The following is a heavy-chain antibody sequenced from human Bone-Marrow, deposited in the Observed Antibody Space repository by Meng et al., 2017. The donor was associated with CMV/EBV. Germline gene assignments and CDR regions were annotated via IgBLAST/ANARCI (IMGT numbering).Heavy chain of an antibody. V-gene: IGHV3-74*01. CDR1: GFTFSSYW. D-gene: IGHD2-2*01. CDR2: INGDGTST. Sequence: GESLKISCTASGFTFSSYWMHWVRQAPGKGLVWVSRINGDGTSTSYADSVKGRFTISRDNAKNTLYLQMNSLRAEDTAVYYCAREGAAAIESYYYYGMDVWGQGTTVPVSS. J-gene: IGHJ6*02. CDR3: AREGAAAIESYYYYGMDV.